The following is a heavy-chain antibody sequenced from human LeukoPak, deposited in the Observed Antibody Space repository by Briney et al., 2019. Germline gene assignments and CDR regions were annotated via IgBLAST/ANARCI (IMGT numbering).Heavy chain of an antibody. D-gene: IGHD3-22*01. Sequence: SVKVSCKASGGTFSSYAISWVRQAPGQGLEWMGGIIPIFGTANYAQKFQGGVTITADESTSTAYMELSSLRSEDTAVYYCARVPGVLYDSSGYRDWFDPWGQGTLVTVSS. V-gene: IGHV1-69*13. J-gene: IGHJ5*02. CDR3: ARVPGVLYDSSGYRDWFDP. CDR2: IIPIFGTA. CDR1: GGTFSSYA.